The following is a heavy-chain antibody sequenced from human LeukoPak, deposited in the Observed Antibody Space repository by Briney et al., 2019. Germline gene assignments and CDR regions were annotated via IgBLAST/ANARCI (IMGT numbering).Heavy chain of an antibody. CDR1: GGSISSYY. D-gene: IGHD3-22*01. CDR3: ARHSGSFYDV. Sequence: SETLSLTCTVSGGSISSYYWSWIRQPPGKGLEWIGFIYHSGPTRYNPSLKSRLSISLDTSKNQFSLSLKSVTAADTAMYFCARHSGSFYDVWGRGSLVTVSS. V-gene: IGHV4-59*01. J-gene: IGHJ2*01. CDR2: IYHSGPT.